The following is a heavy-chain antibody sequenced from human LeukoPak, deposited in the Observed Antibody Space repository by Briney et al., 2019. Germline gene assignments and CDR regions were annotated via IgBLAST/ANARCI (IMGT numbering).Heavy chain of an antibody. D-gene: IGHD3-9*01. V-gene: IGHV1-2*02. J-gene: IGHJ4*02. Sequence: ASVKVSCKVSGYTLTELSMHWVRQAPGQGLEWMGWINPNSGGTNYAQKFQGRVTMTRDTSISTAYMELSRLRSDDTAVYYCARGGLRYFDWLSFRLDYWGQGTLVTASS. CDR1: GYTLTELS. CDR3: ARGGLRYFDWLSFRLDY. CDR2: INPNSGGT.